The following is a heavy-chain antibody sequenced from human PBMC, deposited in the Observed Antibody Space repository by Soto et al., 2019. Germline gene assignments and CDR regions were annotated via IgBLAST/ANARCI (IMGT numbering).Heavy chain of an antibody. J-gene: IGHJ5*02. CDR3: ARVSAAAGTGWFDP. CDR1: GYTFTSYG. V-gene: IGHV1-18*04. Sequence: ASVKVSCKASGYTFTSYGISWVRQAPGQGLEWMGWISAYNGNANYAQKLQGRVTMTTDTSTSTAYMELRSLRSDDTAVYYCARVSAAAGTGWFDPWGQGTTVTVSS. CDR2: ISAYNGNA. D-gene: IGHD6-13*01.